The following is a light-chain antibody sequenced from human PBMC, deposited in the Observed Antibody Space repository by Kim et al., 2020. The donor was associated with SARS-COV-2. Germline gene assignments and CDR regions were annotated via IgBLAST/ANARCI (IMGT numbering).Light chain of an antibody. Sequence: VVPGESAPRPCRASQIVSSTLAWYQQKPGQAPRLLIHGASTRATGISARFSGSGSGTEFTLTISSLQSEDFGVYYCQQYYNWPWTFGQGTKVDIK. J-gene: IGKJ1*01. CDR1: QIVSST. CDR2: GAS. V-gene: IGKV3-15*01. CDR3: QQYYNWPWT.